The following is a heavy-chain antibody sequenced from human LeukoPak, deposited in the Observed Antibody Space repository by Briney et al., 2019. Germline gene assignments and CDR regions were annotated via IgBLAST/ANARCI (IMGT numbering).Heavy chain of an antibody. CDR2: IYYTGST. D-gene: IGHD5-24*01. J-gene: IGHJ4*02. V-gene: IGHV4-59*08. Sequence: SETLSLTCIVAGGSISSHYWGWIRQPPGKGLEYIGNIYYTGSTNSSPSLKSRVTISVDTSNNQFSLRLNSVTAADTAVYFCASYGYTCAWTHFDNWGQGILVTVSS. CDR3: ASYGYTCAWTHFDN. CDR1: GGSISSHY.